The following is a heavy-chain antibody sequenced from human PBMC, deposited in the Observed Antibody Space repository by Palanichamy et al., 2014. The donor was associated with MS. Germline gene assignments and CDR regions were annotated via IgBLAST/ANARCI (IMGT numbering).Heavy chain of an antibody. D-gene: IGHD2-21*02. CDR1: GYTFTNYY. CDR2: INPRGGST. J-gene: IGHJ1*01. CDR3: ARDPCGGDCYPQH. Sequence: QVQLMQSGSEVRKPGASVRVSCKASGYTFTNYYIHWVRQAPGHGPEWMGIINPRGGSTSYAQKFQGRVTMTRDASTSTVYMDLSSLRSEDTAVYYCARDPCGGDCYPQHWGQGTLVTVSS. V-gene: IGHV1-46*01.